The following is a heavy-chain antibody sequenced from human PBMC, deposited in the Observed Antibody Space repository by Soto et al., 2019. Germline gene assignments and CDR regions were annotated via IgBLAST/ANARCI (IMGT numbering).Heavy chain of an antibody. CDR3: ARAGYCSGGSCILSGAWFDP. Sequence: GASVKVSCKASGYTFTSYGISWVRQAPGQGLEWMGWVSAYNGNTNYAQKLQGRVTMTTDTSTSTAYTELRSLRSDDTAVYYCARAGYCSGGSCILSGAWFDPWGQGTLVTVSS. V-gene: IGHV1-18*01. D-gene: IGHD2-15*01. CDR1: GYTFTSYG. J-gene: IGHJ5*02. CDR2: VSAYNGNT.